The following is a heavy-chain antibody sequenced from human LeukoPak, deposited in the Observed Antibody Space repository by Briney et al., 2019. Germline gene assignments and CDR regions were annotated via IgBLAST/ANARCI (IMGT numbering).Heavy chain of an antibody. J-gene: IGHJ4*02. CDR1: GFTFSSYG. D-gene: IGHD3-22*01. CDR3: AKVTVPLVVITAGGFDY. V-gene: IGHV3-30*02. Sequence: GGSLRLSCAASGFTFSSYGMHWVRQAPGKGLEWVAFIRYDGSDKYYADSVKGRFTISRDISKNKLYLQMNSLRAEDTAVYYCAKVTVPLVVITAGGFDYWGQGTLVTVSS. CDR2: IRYDGSDK.